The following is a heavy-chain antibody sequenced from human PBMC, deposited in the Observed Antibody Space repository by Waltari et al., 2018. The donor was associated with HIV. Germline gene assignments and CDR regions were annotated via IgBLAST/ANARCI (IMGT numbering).Heavy chain of an antibody. CDR1: GGTFSPYA. Sequence: QVQLVQAGADVKKPGSSVKVSCKASGGTFSPYAVSWVRQAAGQGLEWMGGIIPLFGTANYAQKFQDRVTITADDSTTTVYMELSSLRSDDTAVYYCAQEKGSVVVPAEFDPWGQGTLVTVSS. J-gene: IGHJ5*02. CDR2: IIPLFGTA. D-gene: IGHD2-2*01. V-gene: IGHV1-69*01. CDR3: AQEKGSVVVPAEFDP.